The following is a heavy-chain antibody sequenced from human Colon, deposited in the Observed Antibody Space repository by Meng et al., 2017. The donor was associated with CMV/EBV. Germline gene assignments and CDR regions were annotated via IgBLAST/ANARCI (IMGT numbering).Heavy chain of an antibody. J-gene: IGHJ4*02. CDR3: ARETSSWSTGIDY. Sequence: SETLSLTCNVSGGSVNSGSDYWTWIRQPPGKGLEWIGYISYSGNTNYNPSLKSRLTIEMDTSRNQFSLKLTSVSAADTAMYYCARETSSWSTGIDYWGQGTLVTVSS. V-gene: IGHV4-61*01. CDR2: ISYSGNT. D-gene: IGHD6-13*01. CDR1: GGSVNSGSDY.